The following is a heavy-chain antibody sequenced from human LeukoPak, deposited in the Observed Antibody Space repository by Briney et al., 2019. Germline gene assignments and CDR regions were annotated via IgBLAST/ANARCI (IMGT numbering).Heavy chain of an antibody. J-gene: IGHJ5*02. V-gene: IGHV1-3*01. CDR3: ARGYDYVWGSYRKNWFDP. Sequence: ASVKVSCKASGYTFTSYAMHWVRQAPGQRLEWMGWINAGNGNTKYSQKFQGRVTITRDTSPSTAYMELSSLRSEDTAVYYCARGYDYVWGSYRKNWFDPWGQGTLVTVSS. CDR2: INAGNGNT. D-gene: IGHD3-16*02. CDR1: GYTFTSYA.